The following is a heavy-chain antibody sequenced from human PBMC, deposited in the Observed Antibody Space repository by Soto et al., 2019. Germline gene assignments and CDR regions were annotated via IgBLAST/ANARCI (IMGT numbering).Heavy chain of an antibody. J-gene: IGHJ3*02. CDR1: GFTVSSNY. Sequence: EVQLVESGGGLVQPGGSLRLSCAASGFTVSSNYMSWVRQAPGKGLEWVSVIYSGGSTYYADSVKGRFTISRHNSKNTLYLQMNSLRAEDTAVYYCATQGENWNDGQPNDAFDIWGQGTMVTVSS. CDR3: ATQGENWNDGQPNDAFDI. V-gene: IGHV3-53*04. CDR2: IYSGGST. D-gene: IGHD1-1*01.